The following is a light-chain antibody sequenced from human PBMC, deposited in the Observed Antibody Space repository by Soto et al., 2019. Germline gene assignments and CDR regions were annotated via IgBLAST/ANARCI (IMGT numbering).Light chain of an antibody. V-gene: IGKV3-15*01. CDR2: SAS. J-gene: IGKJ4*01. Sequence: IVFTHSPGTLSLSPGDRATLSCSASQTVTGNYLAWYHQKPGQAPRLRIHSASTRATGVSTRFSGSRSGAEFTLTINSLQSEDFAVYYCQPYNNWPLTFGGGTKVDIK. CDR1: QTVTGN. CDR3: QPYNNWPLT.